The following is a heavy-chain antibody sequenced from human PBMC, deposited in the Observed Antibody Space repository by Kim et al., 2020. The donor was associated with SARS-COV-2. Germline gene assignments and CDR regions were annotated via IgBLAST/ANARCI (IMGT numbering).Heavy chain of an antibody. CDR1: GFTFSSYS. CDR2: ISSSSSYI. D-gene: IGHD6-13*01. Sequence: GGSLRLSCAASGFTFSSYSMNWVRQAPGKGLEWVSSISSSSSYIYYADSVKGRFTISRDNAKNSLYLQMNSLRAEDTAVYYCARGFGSSWYLLEYYFDYWGQGTLVTVSS. J-gene: IGHJ4*02. V-gene: IGHV3-21*01. CDR3: ARGFGSSWYLLEYYFDY.